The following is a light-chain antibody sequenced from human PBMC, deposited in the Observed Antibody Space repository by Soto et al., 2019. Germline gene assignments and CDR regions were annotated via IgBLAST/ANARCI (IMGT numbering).Light chain of an antibody. CDR2: DAS. CDR3: QQRSNRIT. J-gene: IGKJ5*01. Sequence: EIVFTQSPATLSLSPGERATLSCRASQSVGRYLAWYEQKPGQAPRLLIYDASYSATGIPARFSGSGSGTDFTLTISSLEPEDFAVYYCQQRSNRITFGQGTRLEIK. CDR1: QSVGRY. V-gene: IGKV3-11*01.